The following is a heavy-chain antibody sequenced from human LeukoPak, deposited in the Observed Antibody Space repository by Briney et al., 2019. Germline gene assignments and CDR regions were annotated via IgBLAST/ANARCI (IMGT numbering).Heavy chain of an antibody. V-gene: IGHV3-23*01. J-gene: IGHJ5*02. CDR1: GGSISTYY. CDR3: AKDAYFSNWFDP. D-gene: IGHD2/OR15-2a*01. CDR2: ISGSGGST. Sequence: LTCTVSGGSISTYYWGWIRQAPGKGLEWVSAISGSGGSTYYADSVKGRFTISRDNSKNTLYLQMNSLRAEDTAVYYCAKDAYFSNWFDPWGQGTLVTVSS.